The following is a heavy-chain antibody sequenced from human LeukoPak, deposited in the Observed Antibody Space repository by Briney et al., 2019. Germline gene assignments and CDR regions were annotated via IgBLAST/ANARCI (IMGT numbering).Heavy chain of an antibody. V-gene: IGHV1-69*01. CDR2: IIPIFGTA. D-gene: IGHD3-22*01. CDR1: GGTFSSYA. J-gene: IGHJ6*03. CDR3: ARVPAYDSSGYYEQNLYYYYYIDV. Sequence: SVKVSCKASGGTFSSYAISWVRQAPGQGLEWMGGIIPIFGTANYAQKFQGRVTITADESTSTAYMELSSLRSEDTAVYYCARVPAYDSSGYYEQNLYYYYYIDVWGKGTTVTVSS.